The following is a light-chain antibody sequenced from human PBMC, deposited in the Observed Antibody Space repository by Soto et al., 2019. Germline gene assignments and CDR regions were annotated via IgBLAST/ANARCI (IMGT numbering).Light chain of an antibody. CDR3: QQAYSTPWT. J-gene: IGKJ1*01. V-gene: IGKV1-39*01. CDR1: QSISSY. CDR2: AAS. Sequence: DIQMTQSPSSLSASVGDRVTITCRASQSISSYLHWYQQRPGKAPKLLIYAASNLQRGVPSRFSASGSGTDFTLTLNSLQPEDSATYYCQQAYSTPWTFGQGTKVEIK.